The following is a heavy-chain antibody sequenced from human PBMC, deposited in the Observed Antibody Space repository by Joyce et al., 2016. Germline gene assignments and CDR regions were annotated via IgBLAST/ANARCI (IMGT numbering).Heavy chain of an antibody. V-gene: IGHV4-34*02. Sequence: QVQLQQWGAGLLKPSETLSLTFTVHVASFSGSHWPWVRQPPGKGLGWIGEVPPGENTNDSTSLKSRVNRLVDTYKSQFSLDLRSVTAADTAVYYCARGALPRPPYSVTQNHYYYTMDVWGKGTTVAVSS. J-gene: IGHJ6*04. D-gene: IGHD5/OR15-5a*01. CDR1: VASFSGSH. CDR3: ARGALPRPPYSVTQNHYYYTMDV. CDR2: VPPGENT.